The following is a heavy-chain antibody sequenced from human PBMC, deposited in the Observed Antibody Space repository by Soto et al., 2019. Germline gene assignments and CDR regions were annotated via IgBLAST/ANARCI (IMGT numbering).Heavy chain of an antibody. CDR2: IYYSGST. CDR3: AREREMAPIDY. D-gene: IGHD1-26*01. V-gene: IGHV4-31*11. Sequence: SETLSLTCAVSGVSISSGGYYWSWIRQHPGKGLEWIGYIYYSGSTYYNPSLKSRVTISVDTSKNQFSLKLSSVTAADTAVYYCAREREMAPIDYWGQGTLVTVSS. J-gene: IGHJ4*02. CDR1: GVSISSGGYY.